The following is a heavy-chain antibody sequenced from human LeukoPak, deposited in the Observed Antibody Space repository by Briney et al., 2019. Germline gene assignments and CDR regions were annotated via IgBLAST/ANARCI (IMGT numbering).Heavy chain of an antibody. CDR3: ARDIDCSSTSCHDY. J-gene: IGHJ4*02. V-gene: IGHV1-2*02. CDR1: GYTFTGYY. Sequence: ASVKVSCKASGYTFTGYYMHWVRQAPGQGLEWMGWINPNSGGTNYAQKFQGRVTMTRDTSINTAYMELSRLRSDDTAVYYCARDIDCSSTSCHDYWGQGTLVTVSS. CDR2: INPNSGGT. D-gene: IGHD2-2*01.